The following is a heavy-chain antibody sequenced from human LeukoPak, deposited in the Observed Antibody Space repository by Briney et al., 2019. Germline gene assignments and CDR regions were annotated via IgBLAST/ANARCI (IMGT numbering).Heavy chain of an antibody. J-gene: IGHJ4*02. Sequence: SETLSLTCTVSGGSISSYYWSWIRQPPGKGLEWIGYIYYSGSTNYNPSLKSRVTISVDTSKNQFSLKLSSVTAADTAVYYCAREDRSWFGELFEGFDYWGREPWSPSPQ. CDR1: GGSISSYY. CDR2: IYYSGST. V-gene: IGHV4-59*01. CDR3: AREDRSWFGELFEGFDY. D-gene: IGHD3-10*01.